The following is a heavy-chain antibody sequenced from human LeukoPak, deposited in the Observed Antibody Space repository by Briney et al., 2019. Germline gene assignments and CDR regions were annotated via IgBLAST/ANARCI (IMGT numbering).Heavy chain of an antibody. CDR1: GFTFTTYA. J-gene: IGHJ4*02. V-gene: IGHV3-23*01. D-gene: IGHD3-22*01. CDR3: AKDEGSSGCKN. Sequence: GGSLRLSCAASGFTFTTYAMSWVRQAPGKGLEWVSIISSDGSTTYYADSVKGRFTISRENYKNTLYLQMYSLRAEDTAVYYCAKDEGSSGCKNWGQGTLVTVSS. CDR2: ISSDGSTT.